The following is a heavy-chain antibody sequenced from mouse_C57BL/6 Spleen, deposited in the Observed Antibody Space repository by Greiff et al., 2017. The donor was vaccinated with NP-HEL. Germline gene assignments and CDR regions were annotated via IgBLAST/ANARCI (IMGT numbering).Heavy chain of an antibody. CDR1: GYTFTDYY. Sequence: EVQLQQSGPVLVKPGASVKMSCKASGYTFTDYYMNWVKQSHGKSLEWIGVINPYNGGTSYNQKFKGKATLTVDKSSSTAYMELNSLTSEDSAVYYCARSGGSSGTVDYWGQGTTLTVSS. CDR3: ARSGGSSGTVDY. V-gene: IGHV1-19*01. J-gene: IGHJ2*01. D-gene: IGHD3-2*02. CDR2: INPYNGGT.